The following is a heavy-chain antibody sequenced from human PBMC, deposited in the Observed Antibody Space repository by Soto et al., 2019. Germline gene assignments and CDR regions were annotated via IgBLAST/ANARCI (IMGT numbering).Heavy chain of an antibody. CDR3: ARDHCRGGSCDYGMDV. V-gene: IGHV4-30-4*01. Sequence: KPSETLSLTCTVSGGSISSGDYYWSWIRQSPGKGLEWIGCVHYTGNTYHNPSLKSRVAISVDTSKNQFSLKLRSVTAADTAVYYCARDHCRGGSCDYGMDVWGQGTTVTVSS. J-gene: IGHJ6*02. CDR2: VHYTGNT. CDR1: GGSISSGDYY. D-gene: IGHD2-15*01.